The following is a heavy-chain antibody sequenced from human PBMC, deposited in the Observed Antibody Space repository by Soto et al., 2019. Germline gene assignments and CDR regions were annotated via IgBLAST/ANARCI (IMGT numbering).Heavy chain of an antibody. J-gene: IGHJ4*02. D-gene: IGHD4-17*01. CDR3: ARTIDYGDYADY. CDR2: IVVGSGNT. V-gene: IGHV1-58*01. Sequence: SVKVSCKASGFTFTSSAVQWVRQARGQRLEWIGWIVVGSGNTNYAQKFQERVTITRDMSTSTAYMELRSLRSDDTAVYYCARTIDYGDYADYWGQGTLATVSS. CDR1: GFTFTSSA.